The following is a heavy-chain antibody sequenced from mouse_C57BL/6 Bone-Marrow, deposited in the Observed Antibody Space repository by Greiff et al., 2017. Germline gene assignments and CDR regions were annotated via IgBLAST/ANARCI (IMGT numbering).Heavy chain of an antibody. CDR3: ARGATVVAPFDY. CDR2: INPSSGYT. J-gene: IGHJ2*01. Sequence: QVQLQQSGAELAKPGASVKLSCKASGYTFTSYWMHWVKQRPGQGLEWIGYINPSSGYTKYNQKFKDKATLTADKSSRTAYMQLSSLKYEDSAVYYCARGATVVAPFDYWGQGTTLSVSS. CDR1: GYTFTSYW. V-gene: IGHV1-7*01. D-gene: IGHD1-1*01.